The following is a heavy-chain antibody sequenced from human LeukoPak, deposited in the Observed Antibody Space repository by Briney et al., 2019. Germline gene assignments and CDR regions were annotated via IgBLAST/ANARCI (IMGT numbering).Heavy chain of an antibody. CDR2: ISNSGGNT. D-gene: IGHD3-22*01. J-gene: IGHJ4*02. V-gene: IGHV3-23*01. Sequence: SGGSLRLSCAASGFTFSSYAMSWVRQTPGKGLGWVSVISNSGGNTYYADSVKGRFTISRDNSKNTLYLQMNSLITEDTAVYYCARAQSDSSGYYYVGDYWGQGTLVTVSS. CDR1: GFTFSSYA. CDR3: ARAQSDSSGYYYVGDY.